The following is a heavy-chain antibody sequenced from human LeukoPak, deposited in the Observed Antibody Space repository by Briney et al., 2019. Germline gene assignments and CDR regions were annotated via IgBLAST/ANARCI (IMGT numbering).Heavy chain of an antibody. V-gene: IGHV3-23*01. CDR3: AKDPIFSGSYGVFDY. Sequence: PGGSLRLSCAASGFTFSSCAMSWVRQAPGKGLEWVSTIIDSGNSIYYADSAEGRFTISRDNSKNTLHLQMNSPRAGDTAVYYCAKDPIFSGSYGVFDYWGLGTLVTVSS. J-gene: IGHJ4*02. CDR2: IIDSGNSI. CDR1: GFTFSSCA. D-gene: IGHD1-26*01.